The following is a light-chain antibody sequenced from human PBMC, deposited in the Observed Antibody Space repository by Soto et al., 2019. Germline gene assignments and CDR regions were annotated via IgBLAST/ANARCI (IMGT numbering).Light chain of an antibody. Sequence: ELVLTQSPGTLSLSPGDRATLSCRASQSVSSYLAWYQQKPGQAPRLLIYDASNRATGIPARFSGSGSGTEFTLTISSLQPDDFATYYCQHYNSYSEAFGQGTKVDIK. V-gene: IGKV3-11*01. CDR2: DAS. CDR3: QHYNSYSEA. J-gene: IGKJ1*01. CDR1: QSVSSY.